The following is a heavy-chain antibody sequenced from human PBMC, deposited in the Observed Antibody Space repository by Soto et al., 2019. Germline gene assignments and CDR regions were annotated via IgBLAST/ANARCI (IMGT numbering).Heavy chain of an antibody. CDR1: GFIFSDYA. Sequence: QVQLVESGGGVVQPGRSLRLSCAASGFIFSDYAMHWVRQAPGKGLEWVAVISYGGDNKYYADSVRGRFAISRDNLKNTLYLQMNSLNPEDTSGYHCAKARHSTSWYGVEADFWGQGTLFTVSS. CDR2: ISYGGDNK. V-gene: IGHV3-30*09. CDR3: AKARHSTSWYGVEADF. J-gene: IGHJ4*02. D-gene: IGHD6-13*01.